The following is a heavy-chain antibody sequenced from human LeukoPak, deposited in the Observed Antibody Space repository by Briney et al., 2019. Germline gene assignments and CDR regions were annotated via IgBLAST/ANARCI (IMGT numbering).Heavy chain of an antibody. Sequence: GGSLRLSCAASGLTFTNFQMNWVRQAPGKTLEWVSSIDSSGSTIYYGDSVKGRFTISRDNAKNSLDLQMDSPRAEDTAVYYCATGSLPGGFDHWGQGTLVTVSS. CDR1: GLTFTNFQ. V-gene: IGHV3-48*03. J-gene: IGHJ4*02. CDR3: ATGSLPGGFDH. CDR2: IDSSGSTI. D-gene: IGHD1-14*01.